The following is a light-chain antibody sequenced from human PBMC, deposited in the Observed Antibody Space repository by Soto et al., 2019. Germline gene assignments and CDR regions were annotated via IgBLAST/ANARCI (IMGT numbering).Light chain of an antibody. CDR1: SSDVGGYNY. V-gene: IGLV2-14*01. CDR2: EVS. J-gene: IGLJ1*01. CDR3: SSYTSSSTLV. Sequence: QSALTQPASVSGCPGQSITISCTGTSSDVGGYNYVSWYQQHPGKAPKLMIYEVSNRPSGVSNRFSGSKSGNTASLTISGLQAEDEADYYCSSYTSSSTLVFGTGTKVTLL.